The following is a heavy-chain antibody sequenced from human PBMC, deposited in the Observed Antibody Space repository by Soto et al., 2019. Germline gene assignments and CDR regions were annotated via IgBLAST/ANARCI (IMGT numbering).Heavy chain of an antibody. D-gene: IGHD3-3*01. Sequence: GASVKVSCKASGGTFSSYAISWVRQAPGQGLEWMGGIIPIFGTANYAQKFQGRVTITADESTSTAYMELSSLRSEDTAVYYCAWRTDFWSGYYTHYYYGMDVWGQGTTVTVSS. CDR1: GGTFSSYA. CDR3: AWRTDFWSGYYTHYYYGMDV. CDR2: IIPIFGTA. J-gene: IGHJ6*02. V-gene: IGHV1-69*13.